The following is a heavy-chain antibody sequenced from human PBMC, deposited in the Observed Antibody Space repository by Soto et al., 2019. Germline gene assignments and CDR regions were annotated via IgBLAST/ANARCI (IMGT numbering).Heavy chain of an antibody. CDR2: IFYTAYT. J-gene: IGHJ6*02. Sequence: SETLSLTCTVSGGSISTSTYWWGWIRQPPGKGLEWIGYIFYTAYTTYNPSLKSRITISIDTSKNQFSLTLTSVTAADTAVYYCARQGFGVLHALVDVWGQGTTVTVSS. CDR1: GGSISTSTYW. V-gene: IGHV4-61*05. CDR3: ARQGFGVLHALVDV. D-gene: IGHD3-10*01.